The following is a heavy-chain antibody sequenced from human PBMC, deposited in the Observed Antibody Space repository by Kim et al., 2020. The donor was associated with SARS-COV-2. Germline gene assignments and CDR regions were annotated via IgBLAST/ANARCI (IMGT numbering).Heavy chain of an antibody. D-gene: IGHD6-6*01. CDR2: IYYSGST. J-gene: IGHJ4*01. CDR1: GGSISSSSYY. V-gene: IGHV4-39*01. CDR3: ARHPIEEKYSSSSGLD. Sequence: SETLSLTCTVSGGSISSSSYYWGWIRQPPGKGLEWIGSIYYSGSTYYNPSLKSRVTISVDTSKNQFSLKLSSVTAADTAVYYCARHPIEEKYSSSSGLD.